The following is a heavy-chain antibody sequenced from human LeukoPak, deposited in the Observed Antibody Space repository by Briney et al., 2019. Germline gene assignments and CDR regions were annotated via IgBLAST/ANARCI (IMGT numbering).Heavy chain of an antibody. Sequence: ASVKLSLNASGYGFSDVYFNWVRQAPGQGLEWMGWINPHSGATNYAQRFQGRVSMDASFDTAYMELSRLTSDDTAVYYCATSSTVTHTRDPWGQGNLVTVSS. J-gene: IGHJ5*02. CDR1: GYGFSDVY. CDR3: ATSSTVTHTRDP. CDR2: INPHSGAT. V-gene: IGHV1-2*02. D-gene: IGHD4-11*01.